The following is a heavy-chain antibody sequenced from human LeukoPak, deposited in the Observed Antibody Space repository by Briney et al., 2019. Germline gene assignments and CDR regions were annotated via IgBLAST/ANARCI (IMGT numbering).Heavy chain of an antibody. CDR2: TYYSGST. Sequence: SETLSLTCTVSGGSISSSSYYWGWIRQPPGKGLEWIGSTYYSGSTYYNPSLKSRVTISVDTSKNQFSLKLSSVTAADTAVYYCARHGAAAGDFDYWGQGTLVTVSS. V-gene: IGHV4-39*01. D-gene: IGHD6-13*01. CDR1: GGSISSSSYY. CDR3: ARHGAAAGDFDY. J-gene: IGHJ4*02.